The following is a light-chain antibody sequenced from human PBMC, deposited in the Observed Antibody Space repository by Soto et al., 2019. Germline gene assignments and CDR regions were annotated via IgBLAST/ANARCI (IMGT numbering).Light chain of an antibody. Sequence: IQMTQSPASLSASVGDRVTVTCRASQTIKKYLNWYQCKPGKAPKLLIYGASNLQRGVPSRSSGCGSGTDFTLTITRLDTEDFATYYCHQIFSAPFTFGQGTGLE. J-gene: IGKJ2*01. CDR2: GAS. V-gene: IGKV1-39*01. CDR3: HQIFSAPFT. CDR1: QTIKKY.